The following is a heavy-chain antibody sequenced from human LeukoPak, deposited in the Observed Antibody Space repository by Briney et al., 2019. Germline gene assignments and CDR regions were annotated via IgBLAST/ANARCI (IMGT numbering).Heavy chain of an antibody. CDR3: ATYRQVMLPFES. D-gene: IGHD5-18*01. V-gene: IGHV3-23*01. CDR1: GFTFSSFA. CDR2: IFPTSREI. J-gene: IGHJ4*02. Sequence: GSLRLSCAASGFTFSSFAMIWVRQPPGKGLEWVSSIFPTSREIHYADSVRGRFTISRDNSKSTLSLQMNSLRAEDTAIYYCATYRQVMLPFESWGQGTLVTVSS.